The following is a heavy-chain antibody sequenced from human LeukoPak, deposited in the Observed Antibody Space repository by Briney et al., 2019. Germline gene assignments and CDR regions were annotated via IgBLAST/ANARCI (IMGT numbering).Heavy chain of an antibody. V-gene: IGHV3-53*01. D-gene: IGHD3-22*01. CDR2: LYIGGST. CDR1: GFTVSSNY. CDR3: ARSTRLFPWYFDY. J-gene: IGHJ4*02. Sequence: GGSLRLSCAASGFTVSSNYMSWVRQAPGKGLEWVSVLYIGGSTYYADSVMGRFTISRDNSKNTLYLQMNSLRAEDTAVYYCARSTRLFPWYFDYWGQGTLVTVSS.